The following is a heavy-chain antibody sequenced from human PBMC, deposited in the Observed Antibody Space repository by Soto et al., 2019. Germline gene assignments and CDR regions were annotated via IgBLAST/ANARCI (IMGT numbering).Heavy chain of an antibody. Sequence: QVQLVQSETEVKKPGASVKVSCKASGYIFTNYDITWVRQAPGQGLEWMGWVSGYTGNTKYAQKFQDRVTMTTDTSPSTVYMELMSLRSDDTAVYYCARFGSAPYYYYGVDVWGQGTTVFVSS. V-gene: IGHV1-18*01. CDR1: GYIFTNYD. J-gene: IGHJ6*02. D-gene: IGHD3-10*01. CDR3: ARFGSAPYYYYGVDV. CDR2: VSGYTGNT.